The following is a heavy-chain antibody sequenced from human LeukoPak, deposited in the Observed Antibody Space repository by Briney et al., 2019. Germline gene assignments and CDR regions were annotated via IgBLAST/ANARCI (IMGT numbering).Heavy chain of an antibody. CDR1: GFTFSTYG. CDR3: AGRGSGSYFDY. CDR2: ISGSGGST. J-gene: IGHJ4*02. Sequence: GGSLRLSCAASGFTFSTYGLSWVRQAPGKGLEWVSGISGSGGSTYYADSVKGRFTISRDNSKNTLYLQMNSLRVKDTAVYYCAGRGSGSYFDYGGQGPLLTLSS. V-gene: IGHV3-23*01. D-gene: IGHD3-10*01.